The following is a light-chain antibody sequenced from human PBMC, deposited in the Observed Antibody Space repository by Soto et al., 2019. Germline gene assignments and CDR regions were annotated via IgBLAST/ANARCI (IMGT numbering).Light chain of an antibody. CDR3: SSEGRSSTLVT. J-gene: IGLJ2*01. CDR1: SSDVGTHNS. CDR2: DVS. Sequence: QSVLTQPASVSGSPGQSITITCTGTSSDVGTHNSVSWYQQHPGKAPKLMIYDVSYRPSGVSNRFSGSKSGNTASLTISGLQAEDEGNYYCSSEGRSSTLVTFGGWTKLTVL. V-gene: IGLV2-14*03.